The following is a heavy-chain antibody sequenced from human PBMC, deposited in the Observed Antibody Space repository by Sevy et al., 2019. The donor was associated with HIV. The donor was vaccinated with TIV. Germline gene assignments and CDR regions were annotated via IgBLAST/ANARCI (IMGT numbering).Heavy chain of an antibody. CDR3: ASNTYHYDTNTYYPVY. J-gene: IGHJ4*02. D-gene: IGHD3-22*01. Sequence: GGSLRLSCVASGFNLSPYWMTWVRQAPGKGLEWVANIKQDGNEKYYVDSVKGRFTISSDNAKNALYLQMYSLRVEDTAFYFCASNTYHYDTNTYYPVYWGQGTRVTVSS. CDR1: GFNLSPYW. CDR2: IKQDGNEK. V-gene: IGHV3-7*01.